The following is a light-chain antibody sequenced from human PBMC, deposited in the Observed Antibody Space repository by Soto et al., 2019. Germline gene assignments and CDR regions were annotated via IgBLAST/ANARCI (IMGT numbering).Light chain of an antibody. CDR3: QQYYSIPPT. V-gene: IGKV4-1*01. Sequence: DIVMTQSPDSFAVSLGERATINCKSSQSVLYSSKNKNYLGWYQQEPGQPPKLLIYWASTRESGVPDRFSGSGSGKDFTLTISSLQAEDVAVYYCQQYYSIPPTFGGGSKVEIX. CDR1: QSVLYSSKNKNY. J-gene: IGKJ4*01. CDR2: WAS.